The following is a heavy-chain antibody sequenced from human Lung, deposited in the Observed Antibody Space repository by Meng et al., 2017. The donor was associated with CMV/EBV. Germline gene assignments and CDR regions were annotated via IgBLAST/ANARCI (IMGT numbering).Heavy chain of an antibody. CDR3: ARDFFTGRNPYFYGMDV. CDR1: GGTFSSYG. Sequence: SXXVSXKATGGTFSSYGVSWVRQAPGQGLEWMGGVIPMLGIVTYAQKFQGRITITADKSTSTSIAFTDMSSLSSDDTAGYYCARDFFTGRNPYFYGMDVXGQGXPVTVSS. D-gene: IGHD3-9*01. CDR2: VIPMLGIV. V-gene: IGHV1-69*10. J-gene: IGHJ6*01.